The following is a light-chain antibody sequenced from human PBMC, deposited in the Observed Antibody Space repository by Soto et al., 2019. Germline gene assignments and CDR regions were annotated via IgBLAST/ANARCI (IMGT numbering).Light chain of an antibody. CDR2: SSD. V-gene: IGLV1-44*01. CDR1: NSNIGSNS. J-gene: IGLJ2*01. Sequence: QSALTQPPSASGTPGQRVSISCSGSNSNIGSNSVNWYQQLPGTAPKNLIYSSDQRPSGVPDRFSGSKSGTSASLAISGLQSEDEADYSCSSYAGSGILIFGGGTQLTVL. CDR3: SSYAGSGILI.